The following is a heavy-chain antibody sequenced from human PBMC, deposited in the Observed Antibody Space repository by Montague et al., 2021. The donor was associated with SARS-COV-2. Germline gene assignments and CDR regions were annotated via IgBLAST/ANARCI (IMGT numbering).Heavy chain of an antibody. CDR2: IHWDDER. CDR3: ADGWFYFDH. CDR1: GFSLTSTGVA. Sequence: PALVKPTQTLTLTCTFSGFSLTSTGVAVGWIRQPPGKALEWLALIHWDDERLYTPSLENRLTVTKDIPKKQVVLTMTDMDPVDTATYHCADGWFYFDHWGQGIEVTVSS. J-gene: IGHJ4*02. D-gene: IGHD2-15*01. V-gene: IGHV2-5*02.